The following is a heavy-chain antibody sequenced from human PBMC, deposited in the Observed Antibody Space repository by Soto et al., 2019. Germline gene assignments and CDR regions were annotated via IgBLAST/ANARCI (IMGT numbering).Heavy chain of an antibody. D-gene: IGHD2-2*01. CDR3: AGGYCSSTSCSKGWAFDI. CDR1: GYTFTSYY. Sequence: ASVKVSCKASGYTFTSYYMHWVRQAPGQGLEWMGIINPSGGSTSYAQKFQGRVTMTRDTSTSTVYMELSSLRSEDTAVYYFAGGYCSSTSCSKGWAFDIWGQGTMVTVSS. V-gene: IGHV1-46*03. J-gene: IGHJ3*02. CDR2: INPSGGST.